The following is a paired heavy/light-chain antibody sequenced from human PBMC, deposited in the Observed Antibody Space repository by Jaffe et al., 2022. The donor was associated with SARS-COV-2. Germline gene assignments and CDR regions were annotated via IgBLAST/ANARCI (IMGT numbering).Light chain of an antibody. CDR2: GAS. CDR1: HTITTY. J-gene: IGKJ4*01. CDR3: QQSYSSPLT. Sequence: DIQMTQSPSSLSASIGDRVTLTCRASHTITTYLNWYQHKPGKAPNLLIFGASNLQSGVPSRFSGSGSGTEFTLTISSLQPEDVATYYCQQSYSSPLTFGGGTRVEIK. V-gene: IGKV1-39*01.
Heavy chain of an antibody. Sequence: EAQLEESGGGLVQSGGSLRLSCAVSGLGVSSYYMNWIRQAPGKGLEWVSLIYAGGGTYYADSVKGRFTISRDNSKNTVYLQMDSLRVDDTAVYYCVRDRGAIRWYFDLWGRGTLVTVSS. D-gene: IGHD1-26*01. CDR2: IYAGGGT. CDR3: VRDRGAIRWYFDL. V-gene: IGHV3-53*01. CDR1: GLGVSSYY. J-gene: IGHJ2*01.